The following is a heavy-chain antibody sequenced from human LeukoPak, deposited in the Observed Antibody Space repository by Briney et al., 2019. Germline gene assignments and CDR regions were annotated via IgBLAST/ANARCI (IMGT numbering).Heavy chain of an antibody. Sequence: SQTLSLTCTVSGGSISSGGYYWSWIRQHAGQGLEWIGYIYYSGSTYYNPSLKSRVTISVDTSKNQFSLKLSSVTAADTAVYYCAREPSVTTDDWGQGTLVTVSS. D-gene: IGHD4-17*01. V-gene: IGHV4-31*03. CDR1: GGSISSGGYY. CDR3: AREPSVTTDD. CDR2: IYYSGST. J-gene: IGHJ4*02.